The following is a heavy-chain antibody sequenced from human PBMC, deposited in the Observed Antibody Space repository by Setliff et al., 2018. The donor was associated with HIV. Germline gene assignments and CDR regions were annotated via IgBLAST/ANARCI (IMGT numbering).Heavy chain of an antibody. V-gene: IGHV4-59*01. CDR1: GGSISSFY. Sequence: SETLSLTCTVSGGSISSFYWTWIRQPPGKGLEWIGYIYYSGSTNYNPSLKGRLTISVDTSKNQVSLKLSSVTAADTAVYYCARAGSYGWDYWGQGTLVTVSS. CDR3: ARAGSYGWDY. J-gene: IGHJ4*02. CDR2: IYYSGST. D-gene: IGHD5-18*01.